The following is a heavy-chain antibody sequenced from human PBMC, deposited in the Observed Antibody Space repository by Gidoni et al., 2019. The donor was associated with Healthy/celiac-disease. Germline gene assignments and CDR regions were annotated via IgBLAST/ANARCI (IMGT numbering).Heavy chain of an antibody. CDR3: AKPMPGLNSFDY. CDR2: ISGSGGST. Sequence: EVQLVESGGGLVPPGGSLILSCAASGFTFSSYALSWVRQAPGKGLAWVSAISGSGGSTYYADSVKGRFTISRDNSKNTLYLQMNSLRAEDTAVYYCAKPMPGLNSFDYWGQGTLVTVSS. J-gene: IGHJ4*02. V-gene: IGHV3-23*04. CDR1: GFTFSSYA. D-gene: IGHD2-2*01.